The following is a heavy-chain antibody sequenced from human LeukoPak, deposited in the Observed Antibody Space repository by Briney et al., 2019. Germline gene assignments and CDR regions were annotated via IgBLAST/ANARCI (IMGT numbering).Heavy chain of an antibody. CDR1: GFTFSRYA. D-gene: IGHD2-2*01. CDR3: AKDRWAVVVPAAMGGGFDY. Sequence: GGSLRLSCAASGFTFSRYAMSWVRQAPGKGLEWVSAISGSGGSTYYADSVKGRFTISRDNSKNTLYLQMNSLRAEDTAVYYCAKDRWAVVVPAAMGGGFDYWGQGTLVTVSS. CDR2: ISGSGGST. V-gene: IGHV3-23*01. J-gene: IGHJ4*02.